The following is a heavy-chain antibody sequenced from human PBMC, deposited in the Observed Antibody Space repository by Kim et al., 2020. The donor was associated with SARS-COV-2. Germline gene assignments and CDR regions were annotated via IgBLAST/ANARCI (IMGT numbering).Heavy chain of an antibody. Sequence: AVSVKSRITINPDTSKNQCSLQLNSVTPEDTAVYYCARARGVAGTWGIDYWGQGTLVTVSS. J-gene: IGHJ4*02. V-gene: IGHV6-1*01. CDR3: ARARGVAGTWGIDY. D-gene: IGHD6-19*01.